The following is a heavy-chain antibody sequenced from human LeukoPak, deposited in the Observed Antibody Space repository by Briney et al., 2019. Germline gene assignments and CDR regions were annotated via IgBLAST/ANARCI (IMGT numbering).Heavy chain of an antibody. J-gene: IGHJ4*02. CDR3: TTVFAVTPYFDY. Sequence: PGGSLRLSCAASGFTFSNAWMSWVRQAPGKGLEWVGRIKSKTDGGTTDYAAPAKGRFTISRDDSKNTLYLQMNSLKTEDTAVYYCTTVFAVTPYFDYWGQGTLVTVSS. D-gene: IGHD4-17*01. CDR2: IKSKTDGGTT. V-gene: IGHV3-15*01. CDR1: GFTFSNAW.